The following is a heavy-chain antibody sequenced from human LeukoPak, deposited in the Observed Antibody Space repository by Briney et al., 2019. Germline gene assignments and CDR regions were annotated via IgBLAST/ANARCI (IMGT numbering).Heavy chain of an antibody. D-gene: IGHD6-13*01. CDR1: GFTFSSYE. J-gene: IGHJ4*02. V-gene: IGHV3-48*03. CDR2: ISSSGSTI. Sequence: PGGSLRLTCAASGFTFSSYEMNWVRQAPGKGLEWLSYISSSGSTIYYADSVKGRFTISRDNAKNSLYLQMNSLRAEDTAVYYCAKSKVGSSWIFYFDYWGQGTLVTVSS. CDR3: AKSKVGSSWIFYFDY.